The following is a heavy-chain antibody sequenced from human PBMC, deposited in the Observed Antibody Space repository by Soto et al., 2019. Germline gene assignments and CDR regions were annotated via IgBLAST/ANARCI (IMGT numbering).Heavy chain of an antibody. V-gene: IGHV4-38-2*01. CDR3: ARTFDYYGMDV. Sequence: SETLSLSCAVSGYSIASGYYWAWIRQSPGKGLEWIGSIYHAGSVYYNPSLNSRVAVSXXXXXXHXSXKXXXVAAXDTAVYYCARTFDYYGMDVWGQGTTVTVAS. J-gene: IGHJ6*02. CDR2: IYHAGSV. CDR1: GYSIASGYY.